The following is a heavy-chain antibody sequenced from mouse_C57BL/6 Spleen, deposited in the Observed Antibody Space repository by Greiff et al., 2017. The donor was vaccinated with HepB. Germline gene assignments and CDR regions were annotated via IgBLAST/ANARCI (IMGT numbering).Heavy chain of an antibody. CDR3: ARGDFPFDY. V-gene: IGHV1-26*01. CDR2: INPNNGGT. Sequence: EVKLQQSGPELVKPGASVKISCKASGYTFTDYYMNWVKQSHGKSLEWIGDINPNNGGTSYNQKFKGKATLTVDKSSSTAYMELRSLTSEDSAVYYCARGDFPFDYWGQGTTLTVSS. CDR1: GYTFTDYY. J-gene: IGHJ2*01.